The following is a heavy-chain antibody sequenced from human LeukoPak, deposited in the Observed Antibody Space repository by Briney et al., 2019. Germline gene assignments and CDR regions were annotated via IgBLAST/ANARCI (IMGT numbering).Heavy chain of an antibody. Sequence: GGSLRLSCAASGFTFSSYSMNWVRQAPGKGLEWVSSISSSSSYIYYADSVKGRFTISRDNAKNSLYLRMNSLRAEDTAVYYCAVGPNSSGPVDYWGQGTLGTVSS. J-gene: IGHJ4*02. CDR3: AVGPNSSGPVDY. D-gene: IGHD6-19*01. V-gene: IGHV3-21*01. CDR2: ISSSSSYI. CDR1: GFTFSSYS.